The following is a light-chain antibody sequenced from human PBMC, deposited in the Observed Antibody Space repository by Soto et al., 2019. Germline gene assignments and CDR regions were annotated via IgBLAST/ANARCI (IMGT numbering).Light chain of an antibody. J-gene: IGLJ1*01. CDR3: QVWDSSSDHLYV. CDR1: NIGSKN. V-gene: IGLV3-21*04. CDR2: YDN. Sequence: SYELTQPPSVSVAPGKTARITCGGNNIGSKNVHWYQQKPGQAPVLVIYYDNDRSSGIPERFSGSNSGNTATLTISRVEAGDEADYYCQVWDSSSDHLYVFGAGTKLTVL.